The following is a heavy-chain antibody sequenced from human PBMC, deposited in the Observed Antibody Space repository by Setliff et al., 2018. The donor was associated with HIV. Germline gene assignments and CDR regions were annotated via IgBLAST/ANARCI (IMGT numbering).Heavy chain of an antibody. CDR3: ANAHDCAGCYGPLGPFDV. Sequence: SGPTLVNPTQTLTLACTVSGFSLGTTGMCVSWIRQPPGKALQWLGYTSSSGNTIYNPSLDGRVTMSLDTSNNHFSLKLRSATPADTAIYFCANAHDCAGCYGPLGPFDVWGPGSKVTVSS. CDR1: GFSLGTTGMC. CDR2: TSSSGNT. V-gene: IGHV2-70*17. J-gene: IGHJ3*01. D-gene: IGHD2-2*01.